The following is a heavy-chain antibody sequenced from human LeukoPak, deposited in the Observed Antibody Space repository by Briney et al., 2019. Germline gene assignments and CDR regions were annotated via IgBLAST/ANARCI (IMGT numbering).Heavy chain of an antibody. V-gene: IGHV1-69*06. CDR2: IIPIFGTA. Sequence: ASVKVSCKASGGTFSSYAISWVRQAPGQGLEWMGGIIPIFGTANYAQKFQGRVTITADKSTSTAYMELSSLRSEDTAVYYCAREGTLSGSYYYYYYYMDVWGKGTTVTVSS. CDR1: GGTFSSYA. CDR3: AREGTLSGSYYYYYYYMDV. D-gene: IGHD1-26*01. J-gene: IGHJ6*03.